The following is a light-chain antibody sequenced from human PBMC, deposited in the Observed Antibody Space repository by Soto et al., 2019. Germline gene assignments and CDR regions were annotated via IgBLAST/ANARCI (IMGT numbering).Light chain of an antibody. V-gene: IGKV3-11*01. CDR1: QSVRTF. CDR2: DAS. J-gene: IGKJ4*01. Sequence: EIVLTQSPATLSLSPGESATLSCKASQSVRTFLAWYQQKPGQTPRLLTYDASKRATGIPARFSGSGSGTDFTLTISSLEPEDFAVYYCQQRSNWPPALSFGGGTKVEI. CDR3: QQRSNWPPALS.